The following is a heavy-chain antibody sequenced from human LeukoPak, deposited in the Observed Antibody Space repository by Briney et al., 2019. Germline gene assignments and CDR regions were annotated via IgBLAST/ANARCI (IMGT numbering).Heavy chain of an antibody. Sequence: GGSLRLSCAASGFTVSSNYMSWVRQAPVKGLEWVSVIYSGGSTYYADSVKGRFTISRDNSKNTLYLQMNSLRAEDTAVYYCARDTAPNVWSYYYYGMDVWGQGTTVTVSS. V-gene: IGHV3-66*01. CDR3: ARDTAPNVWSYYYYGMDV. CDR2: IYSGGST. J-gene: IGHJ6*02. CDR1: GFTVSSNY. D-gene: IGHD5-18*01.